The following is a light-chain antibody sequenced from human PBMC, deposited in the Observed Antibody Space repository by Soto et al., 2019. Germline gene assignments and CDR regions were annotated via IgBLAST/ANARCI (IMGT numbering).Light chain of an antibody. CDR2: GAS. J-gene: IGKJ1*01. CDR3: KQYGNSPPWT. CDR1: QSVSSNY. Sequence: EIVLTQSPGTLSLSPGERATLSCRASQSVSSNYLAWYQEKPGQAPRLLIYGASSRATGIPDRFSGSGSGTDFTLTISRLEPEDFAVYYCKQYGNSPPWTFGQGTKVDIK. V-gene: IGKV3-20*01.